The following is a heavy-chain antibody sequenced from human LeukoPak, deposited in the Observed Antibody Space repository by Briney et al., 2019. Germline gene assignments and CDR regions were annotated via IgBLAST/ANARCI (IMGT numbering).Heavy chain of an antibody. CDR2: IKSDGTST. Sequence: GGSLRLSCAASGFTFSSYWMHWVRQAPGKGLVWVSRIKSDGTSTSYADSVKGRFTVSRDIAKNTLFLQMNSPRAEDTAVYYCARDLNWETYWGQGTLVSVSS. V-gene: IGHV3-74*01. D-gene: IGHD7-27*01. CDR1: GFTFSSYW. CDR3: ARDLNWETY. J-gene: IGHJ4*02.